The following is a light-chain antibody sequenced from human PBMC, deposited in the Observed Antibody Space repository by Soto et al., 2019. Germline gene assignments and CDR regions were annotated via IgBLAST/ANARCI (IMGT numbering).Light chain of an antibody. CDR3: QQSYSSPYT. J-gene: IGKJ5*01. V-gene: IGKV1-39*01. Sequence: DIQMTQSPSSLSASIGERVTISCRASQDISSSLNWYQHKSGKAPKLLIYAASGLHSGVPSRFSGSGSGTDFTLTISSLQPEDFATYYCQQSYSSPYTFGQGTRLEIK. CDR2: AAS. CDR1: QDISSS.